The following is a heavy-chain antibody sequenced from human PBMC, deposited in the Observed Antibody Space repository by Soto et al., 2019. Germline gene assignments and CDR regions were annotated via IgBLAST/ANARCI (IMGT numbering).Heavy chain of an antibody. D-gene: IGHD2-15*01. V-gene: IGHV1-69*13. J-gene: IGHJ6*02. CDR2: IIPIFGTA. CDR1: GGTFSSYA. CDR3: ARGPHGSRGSPAYYGMDV. Sequence: ASVKVSCKASGGTFSSYAISWVRQAPGQGLEWMGGIIPIFGTANYAQKFQGRVTITADESTSTAYMELSSLRSEDTAVYYCARGPHGSRGSPAYYGMDVWGQGTTVTVSS.